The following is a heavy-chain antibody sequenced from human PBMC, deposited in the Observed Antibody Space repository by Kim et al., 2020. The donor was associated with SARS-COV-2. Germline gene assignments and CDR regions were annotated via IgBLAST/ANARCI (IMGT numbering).Heavy chain of an antibody. CDR2: IDPSDSYT. CDR1: GYSFTSYW. J-gene: IGHJ3*02. D-gene: IGHD6-19*01. CDR3: ARHRKIVLAGITAFGI. V-gene: IGHV5-10-1*01. Sequence: GESLKISCKGSGYSFTSYWITWVRQMPGKGLEWMGRIDPSDSYTNYSPSSQGHVTISADKSITTAYLQWSSLKASDTAMYYCARHRKIVLAGITAFGIWGAGTMVTVSS.